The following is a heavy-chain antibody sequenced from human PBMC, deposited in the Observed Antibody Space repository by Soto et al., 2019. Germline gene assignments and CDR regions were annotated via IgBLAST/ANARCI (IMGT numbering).Heavy chain of an antibody. CDR3: AVYCSYGSGSSCTPFAY. CDR2: INQSGTT. CDR1: DESFSNYY. J-gene: IGHJ4*02. Sequence: QVQLQQWGAGLLKPSETLSLTCAVYDESFSNYYWTWIRQPPGKGPEWIGEINQSGTTNYNPSLKSRVTMSVDTSKNQFSLKLSSVTAADTAVYYCAVYCSYGSGSSCTPFAYWGQGILVTVSS. V-gene: IGHV4-34*01. D-gene: IGHD2-15*01.